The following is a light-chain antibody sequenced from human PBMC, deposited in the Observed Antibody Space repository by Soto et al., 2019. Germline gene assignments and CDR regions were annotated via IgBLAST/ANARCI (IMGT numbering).Light chain of an antibody. V-gene: IGKV1-5*01. J-gene: IGKJ1*01. CDR1: QTISSW. CDR2: DAS. Sequence: DIQMTQSPSTLSGSVGDRVTITCRASQTISSWLAWYQQKPGKAPKLLIYDASSLESGVPSRFSGSGSGTEFTLTISSLQPDDFATYYCQQYNSYSPRTFGQGTK. CDR3: QQYNSYSPRT.